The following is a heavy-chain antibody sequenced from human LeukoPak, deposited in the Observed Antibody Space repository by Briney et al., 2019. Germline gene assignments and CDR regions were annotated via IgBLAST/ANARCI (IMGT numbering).Heavy chain of an antibody. J-gene: IGHJ4*02. CDR2: IYSGVST. Sequence: GGSLRLSCAASGFTVSSNYMSWVRQAPGKGLEWVSVIYSGVSTYYADSVKGRFTISRDNSKNTLFLQMNSLRAEDTAVYYCARAGYSNSWLFDYWGQGTLVTVSS. CDR3: ARAGYSNSWLFDY. V-gene: IGHV3-53*01. D-gene: IGHD6-13*01. CDR1: GFTVSSNY.